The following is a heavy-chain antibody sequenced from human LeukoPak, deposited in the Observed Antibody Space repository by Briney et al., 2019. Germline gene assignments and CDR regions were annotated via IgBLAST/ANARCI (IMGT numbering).Heavy chain of an antibody. CDR1: GGSISSGDYY. D-gene: IGHD6-13*01. V-gene: IGHV4-30-4*01. CDR2: IYYSGST. Sequence: SQTLSLTCTVSGGSISSGDYYWSWIRQPPGKGLEWIGYIYYSGSTYYNPSLKSRVTISVDTSKNQFSLKLSSVTAADTAVYYCARAYIAAAYNWFDPWGQGTLVTVSS. J-gene: IGHJ5*02. CDR3: ARAYIAAAYNWFDP.